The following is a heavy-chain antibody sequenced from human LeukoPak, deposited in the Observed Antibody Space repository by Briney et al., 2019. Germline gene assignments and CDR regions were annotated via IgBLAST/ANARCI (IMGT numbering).Heavy chain of an antibody. J-gene: IGHJ4*02. D-gene: IGHD3-22*01. CDR1: GSTFSSYA. CDR3: ARMRDYYDSSGYYGPFDY. V-gene: IGHV3-30*01. Sequence: PGGSLRLSCAASGSTFSSYAMHWVRQAPGKGLEWVAVISYDGSNKYYADSVKGRFTISRDNSKNTLYLQMNSLRAEDTAVYYCARMRDYYDSSGYYGPFDYWGQGTLVTVSS. CDR2: ISYDGSNK.